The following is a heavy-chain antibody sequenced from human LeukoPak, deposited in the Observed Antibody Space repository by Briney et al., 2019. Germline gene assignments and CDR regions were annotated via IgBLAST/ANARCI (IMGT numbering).Heavy chain of an antibody. CDR1: GYTFTSYD. V-gene: IGHV1-8*03. J-gene: IGHJ6*03. D-gene: IGHD6-13*01. Sequence: ASVKVSCKASGYTFTSYDINWVRQATGQGLEWMGWKNPNSGNTGYAQKFQGRVTITRNTSISTAYMELSSLRSEDTAVYYCARGLYSSSWSHYYYYMDVWGKGTTVTVSS. CDR2: KNPNSGNT. CDR3: ARGLYSSSWSHYYYYMDV.